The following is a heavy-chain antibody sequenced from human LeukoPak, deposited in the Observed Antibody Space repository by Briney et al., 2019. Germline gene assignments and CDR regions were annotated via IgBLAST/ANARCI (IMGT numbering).Heavy chain of an antibody. D-gene: IGHD5-12*01. Sequence: GGSLRLSCAASGFTFSSYGMHWVRQAPGKGLEWVAVVAFDGGIKHYQDSVNGRFTISRDNSKNTLYLQMNSLRPEDMAVYYCAKEIFSGLLYIDYWGQGTLVTASS. CDR1: GFTFSSYG. V-gene: IGHV3-30*18. J-gene: IGHJ4*02. CDR2: VAFDGGIK. CDR3: AKEIFSGLLYIDY.